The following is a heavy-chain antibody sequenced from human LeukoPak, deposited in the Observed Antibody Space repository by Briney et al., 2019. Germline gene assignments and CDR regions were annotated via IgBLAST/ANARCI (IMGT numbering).Heavy chain of an antibody. CDR1: GYTFTSYD. J-gene: IGHJ5*02. D-gene: IGHD3-9*01. V-gene: IGHV1-8*01. Sequence: ASVKVSCKASGYTFTSYDINWVRQATGQGLEWMGWVNPNSGNTGYAQKFQGRVTMTRNTSISTAYMELSSLRSEDAAVYYCARGAVILTGYYNGINWFDPWGQGTLVTVSS. CDR3: ARGAVILTGYYNGINWFDP. CDR2: VNPNSGNT.